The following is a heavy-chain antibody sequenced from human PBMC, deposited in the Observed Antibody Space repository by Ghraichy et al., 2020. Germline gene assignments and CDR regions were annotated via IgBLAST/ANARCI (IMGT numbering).Heavy chain of an antibody. CDR3: ARHDQRLGSAGPHFEF. CDR2: IYYSGTT. CDR1: GDSIDSPNFY. D-gene: IGHD6-13*01. Sequence: SETLSLNCTVSGDSIDSPNFYWTWIRQSPGKVLEWLGSIYYSGTTYKNLSLKGRVVLSVGASGNHFSLNLRSVTAADSAVYYCARHDQRLGSAGPHFEFWGQGILVTVSS. V-gene: IGHV4-39*01. J-gene: IGHJ4*02.